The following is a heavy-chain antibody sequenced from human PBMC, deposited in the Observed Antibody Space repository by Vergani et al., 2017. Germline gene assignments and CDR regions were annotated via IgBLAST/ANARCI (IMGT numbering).Heavy chain of an antibody. CDR2: IYPNGNG. J-gene: IGHJ5*02. D-gene: IGHD2-21*01. CDR3: ARGNCGVNCPKYNWLAP. V-gene: IGHV4-4*07. Sequence: QVHLQESGPGVVKPSDTLSLTCTVSGGSMSDFYWTWIRQPAGRGLEWIGRIYPNGNGNYNESLRSRLTMSIDTSRIQFSLSLSSVTAADTAVYYCARGNCGVNCPKYNWLAPWCRGILVTVSS. CDR1: GGSMSDFY.